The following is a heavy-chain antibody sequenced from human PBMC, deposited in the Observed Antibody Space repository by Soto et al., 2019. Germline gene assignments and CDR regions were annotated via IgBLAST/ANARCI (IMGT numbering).Heavy chain of an antibody. CDR1: GFTFSSYS. D-gene: IGHD1-1*01. CDR3: ASELAALSWFDP. J-gene: IGHJ5*02. V-gene: IGHV3-48*02. CDR2: ISSSSSTI. Sequence: EVQLVESGGGLVQPGGSLRLSCAASGFTFSSYSMNWVRQAPGKGLEWVSYISSSSSTIYYAVSVEGRFTISRDNAKNSLYRKMNSLREEETAVYYCASELAALSWFDPWGQGTLVTVSS.